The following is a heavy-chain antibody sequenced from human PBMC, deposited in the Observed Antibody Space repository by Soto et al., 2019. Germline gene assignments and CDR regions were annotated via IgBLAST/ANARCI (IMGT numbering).Heavy chain of an antibody. CDR2: IGTAGDT. CDR3: ARGAVLRYFDWPHTFDY. Sequence: EVQLVESGGGLVQPGGSLRLSCAASGFTFSSYDMHWVRQATGKGLEWVSAIGTAGDTYYPGSVKGRFTISRENAKNSLYLQMNSLRAGDTAVYYCARGAVLRYFDWPHTFDYWGQGTLVTVSS. CDR1: GFTFSSYD. D-gene: IGHD3-9*01. J-gene: IGHJ4*02. V-gene: IGHV3-13*01.